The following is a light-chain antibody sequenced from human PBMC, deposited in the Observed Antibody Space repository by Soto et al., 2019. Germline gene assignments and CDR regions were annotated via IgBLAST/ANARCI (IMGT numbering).Light chain of an antibody. CDR2: EVS. J-gene: IGLJ1*01. V-gene: IGLV2-14*01. CDR1: SSDVGGYNY. CDR3: SSYSTSGTPYV. Sequence: QSALTQPASVSGTPGQSITISCTGTSSDVGGYNYVSWYQQHPGKAPKFIMYEVSNRPSGVSNRFSGSKSGNTAALTISGLQAEDAADYYCSSYSTSGTPYVFGTGTKLTVL.